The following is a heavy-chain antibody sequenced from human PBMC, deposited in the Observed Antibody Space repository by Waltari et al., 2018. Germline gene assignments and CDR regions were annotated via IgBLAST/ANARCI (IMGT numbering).Heavy chain of an antibody. Sequence: QMQLQESGPGLVKPSEPLSLTCTVPGGSISSSTYYWGWIRPPPGQGLEWIGNIYYGGSTYYKPALKSRLTISVDTSKNQFSLNLRSVTAADTAVYYWARLPISLGVGSVFDIWGQGTMVTVSS. D-gene: IGHD2-15*01. CDR2: IYYGGST. V-gene: IGHV4-39*01. CDR1: GGSISSSTYY. CDR3: ARLPISLGVGSVFDI. J-gene: IGHJ3*02.